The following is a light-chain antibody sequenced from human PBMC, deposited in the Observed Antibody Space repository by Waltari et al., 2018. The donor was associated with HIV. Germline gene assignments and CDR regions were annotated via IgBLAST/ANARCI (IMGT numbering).Light chain of an antibody. V-gene: IGKV1-9*01. Sequence: DIVLTQSPHLLSASVGDTVPITCRASQGIRNYLAWYQRKPGRAPKLLVYGASTLRDGVPSRFVGSGSGTQFTLTITRLQSDDFATYYCQQETSYPLTFGPGTRVDV. CDR2: GAS. CDR3: QQETSYPLT. J-gene: IGKJ3*01. CDR1: QGIRNY.